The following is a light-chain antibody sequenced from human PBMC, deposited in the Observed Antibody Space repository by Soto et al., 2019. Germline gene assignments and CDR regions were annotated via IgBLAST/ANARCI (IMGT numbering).Light chain of an antibody. CDR1: QSVSSD. CDR2: GES. J-gene: IGKJ5*01. CDR3: QKRHMWPIT. V-gene: IGKV3-11*01. Sequence: EIVVTQSPGTLSVSPWERATLSCRASQSVSSDLAWYQQKPGQAPRIVIYGESTRATDIPDRFSGSGSGTDLTLTISSLEPEDSAVYYCQKRHMWPITCGQGTRLEIK.